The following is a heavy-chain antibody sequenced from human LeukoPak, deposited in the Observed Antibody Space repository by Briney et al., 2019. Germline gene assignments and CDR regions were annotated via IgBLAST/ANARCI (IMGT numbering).Heavy chain of an antibody. J-gene: IGHJ5*01. CDR3: ARGGGHCTNGVRPPWFES. D-gene: IGHD2-8*01. Sequence: SETLSLTCAVYGGSFSGFYWNWLRQPPGKGLEWIGEINHSGSTNYNPSLKSRLTISVDTSKNQFSLKLNSVTAADTAVYYCARGGGHCTNGVRPPWFESWGQGMLVTVSS. CDR2: INHSGST. CDR1: GGSFSGFY. V-gene: IGHV4-34*01.